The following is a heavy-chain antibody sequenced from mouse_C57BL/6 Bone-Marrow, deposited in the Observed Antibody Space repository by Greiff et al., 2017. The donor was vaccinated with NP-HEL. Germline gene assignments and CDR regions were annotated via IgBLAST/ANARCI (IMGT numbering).Heavy chain of an antibody. CDR1: GYTFTSYW. CDR2: IDPSDNET. J-gene: IGHJ3*01. CDR3: ASMVTTWFAY. Sequence: QVQLQQSGAELVRPGSSVKLSCKASGYTFTSYWMHWVKQRPIQGLEWIGNIDPSDNETHYNQKFKDKATLTVDKSSSTAYLQLSSLTSEDSAVYCCASMVTTWFAYWGQGTLVTVSA. V-gene: IGHV1-52*01. D-gene: IGHD2-2*01.